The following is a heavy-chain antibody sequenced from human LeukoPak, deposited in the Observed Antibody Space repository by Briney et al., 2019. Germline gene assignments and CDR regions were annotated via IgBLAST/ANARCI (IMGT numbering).Heavy chain of an antibody. Sequence: SETLSLTCTVSGGSISSSSYYWGWIRQPPGKGLEWIGSIYYSGSTYYNPSLKSRVTISVDTSKNQFSLKLSSVTAADTAVYYCARVFRERDYFDYWGQGTLVTVSS. CDR3: ARVFRERDYFDY. V-gene: IGHV4-39*07. CDR1: GGSISSSSYY. J-gene: IGHJ4*02. CDR2: IYYSGST. D-gene: IGHD2-21*01.